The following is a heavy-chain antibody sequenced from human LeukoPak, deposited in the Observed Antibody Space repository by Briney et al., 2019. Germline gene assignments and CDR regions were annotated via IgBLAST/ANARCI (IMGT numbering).Heavy chain of an antibody. V-gene: IGHV4-59*08. CDR2: IYYSGST. J-gene: IGHJ4*02. D-gene: IGHD6-25*01. Sequence: PSETLSLTCTVSGGSISSYYWSWIRRPPGKGLEWIGYIYYSGSTNYNPSLKSRVAMSVDTSKNQFSLKLSSVTAADTAVYYCARHGPTIAATSFGYWGQGTLVTVSS. CDR1: GGSISSYY. CDR3: ARHGPTIAATSFGY.